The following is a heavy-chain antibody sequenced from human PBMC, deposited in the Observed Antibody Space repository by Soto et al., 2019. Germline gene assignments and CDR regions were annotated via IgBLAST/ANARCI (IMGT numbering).Heavy chain of an antibody. J-gene: IGHJ4*02. CDR1: GYSFTSYW. V-gene: IGHV5-51*01. D-gene: IGHD3-10*01. CDR3: ARHHHGYGSGSGLDY. Sequence: PGESLKISCKGSGYSFTSYWIGWVRQMPGKGLEWMGIIYPGDSDTRYSPSFQGQVTISADKSISTAYLQWSSLKASDTAMYYCARHHHGYGSGSGLDYWGQGTLVTVSS. CDR2: IYPGDSDT.